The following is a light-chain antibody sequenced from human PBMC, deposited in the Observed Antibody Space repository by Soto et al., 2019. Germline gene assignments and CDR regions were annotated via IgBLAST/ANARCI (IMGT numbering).Light chain of an antibody. CDR1: PSVSSSF. CDR3: QPYCSSPLT. CDR2: GAS. J-gene: IGKJ4*01. Sequence: EIVLTQSPGTLSLSPGEIATLSCMASPSVSSSFLAWYQQKPGQAPRRLIYGASSMSTGIPDRFSGSESGTDFTLTISSLEPEDVAVSYGQPYCSSPLTFGGGTKVEIK. V-gene: IGKV3-20*01.